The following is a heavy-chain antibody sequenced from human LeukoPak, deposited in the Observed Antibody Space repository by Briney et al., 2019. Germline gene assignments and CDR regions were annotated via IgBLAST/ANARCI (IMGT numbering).Heavy chain of an antibody. D-gene: IGHD4-17*01. CDR3: AREGGDYGDPNYFDY. CDR2: IYYSGST. J-gene: IGHJ4*02. CDR1: GGSISSYY. V-gene: IGHV4-59*01. Sequence: SETLSLTCTVSGGSISSYYWSWIRQPPGKGLEWIGYIYYSGSTNYNPSLKSRVTIPVDTSKNQFSLKLSSVTAADTAVYYCAREGGDYGDPNYFDYWGQGTLVTVSS.